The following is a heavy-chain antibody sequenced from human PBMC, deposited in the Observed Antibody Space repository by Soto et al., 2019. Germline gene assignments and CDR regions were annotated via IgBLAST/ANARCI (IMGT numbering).Heavy chain of an antibody. J-gene: IGHJ4*02. V-gene: IGHV3-23*01. Sequence: PGGSLRFSCAASGFTFASYAMSWVRQAPGKGLEWVSGISGSGGNTYNADSVKGRLTISRDNSKNTLYLDMISLRAEDTAVYYCAKGLSIAAAGTFDYWGQGTLVTVS. CDR1: GFTFASYA. CDR3: AKGLSIAAAGTFDY. D-gene: IGHD6-13*01. CDR2: ISGSGGNT.